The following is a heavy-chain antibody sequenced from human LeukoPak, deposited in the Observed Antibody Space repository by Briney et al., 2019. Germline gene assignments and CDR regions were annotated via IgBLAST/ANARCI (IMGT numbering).Heavy chain of an antibody. CDR3: ARDLKWLRLWYMDV. D-gene: IGHD5-12*01. CDR2: ISSSSSYI. J-gene: IGHJ6*03. V-gene: IGHV3-21*01. Sequence: PGGSLRLSCAASGFTFSTYTINWVRQAPGKGLEWVSSISSSSSYIYYADSVKGRFTISRDNAKNSLYLQMNSLRAEDTAVYYCARDLKWLRLWYMDVWGKGTTVTVSS. CDR1: GFTFSTYT.